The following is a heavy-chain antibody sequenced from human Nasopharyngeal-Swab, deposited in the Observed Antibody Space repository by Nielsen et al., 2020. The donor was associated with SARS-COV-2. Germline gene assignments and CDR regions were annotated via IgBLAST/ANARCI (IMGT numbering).Heavy chain of an antibody. Sequence: PGKGLEWIGYIYYSGSTNYDPSLKSRVTISVDTSKNQFSLKLSSVTAADTAVYYCARDGEMAAFDIWGQGTMVTVS. CDR3: ARDGEMAAFDI. CDR2: IYYSGST. J-gene: IGHJ3*02. D-gene: IGHD5-24*01. V-gene: IGHV4-59*13.